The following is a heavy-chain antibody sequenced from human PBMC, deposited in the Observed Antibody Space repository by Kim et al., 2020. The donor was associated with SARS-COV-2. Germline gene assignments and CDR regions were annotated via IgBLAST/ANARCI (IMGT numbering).Heavy chain of an antibody. CDR3: ARSNGGHMVRGVNYGMDV. CDR2: INHSGST. J-gene: IGHJ6*02. V-gene: IGHV4-34*01. CDR1: GGSFSGYY. Sequence: SETLSLTCAVYGGSFSGYYWSWIRQPPGKGLEWIGEINHSGSTNYNPSLKSRVTISVDTSKNQFSLKLSSVTAADMAVYYCARSNGGHMVRGVNYGMDVWGQGTTVTVSS. D-gene: IGHD3-10*01.